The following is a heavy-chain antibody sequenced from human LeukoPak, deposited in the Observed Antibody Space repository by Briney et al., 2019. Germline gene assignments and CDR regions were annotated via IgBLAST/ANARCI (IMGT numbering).Heavy chain of an antibody. CDR3: ARDRVRGYYGSGSYAFDI. D-gene: IGHD3-10*01. V-gene: IGHV1-18*01. J-gene: IGHJ3*02. Sequence: ASVKVSCKASGYTFTSYGISWVRQAPGQGLEWMGWISAYNGNTNYAQKLQGRVTMTTDTSTSTAYMELRSLRSDDTAVYYCARDRVRGYYGSGSYAFDIWGQGTMVTVSS. CDR2: ISAYNGNT. CDR1: GYTFTSYG.